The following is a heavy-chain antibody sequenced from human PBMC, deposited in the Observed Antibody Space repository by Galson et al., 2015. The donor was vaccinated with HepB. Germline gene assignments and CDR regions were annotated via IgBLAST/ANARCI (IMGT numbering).Heavy chain of an antibody. Sequence: QSGAEVKKPGESLKISCKGSGYSFTSYWIGWVRQTPGKGLEWMGIIYPGDSDTRYSPSFQGQVTISADKSISTAYLQWSSLKAADTAVYYCARLPNYYGSGWDDAFDIWGQGTMVTVSS. D-gene: IGHD3-10*01. V-gene: IGHV5-51*01. CDR3: ARLPNYYGSGWDDAFDI. J-gene: IGHJ3*02. CDR1: GYSFTSYW. CDR2: IYPGDSDT.